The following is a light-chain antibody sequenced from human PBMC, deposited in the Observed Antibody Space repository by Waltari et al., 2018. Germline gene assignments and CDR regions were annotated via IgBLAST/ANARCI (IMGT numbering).Light chain of an antibody. J-gene: IGLJ2*01. CDR3: ASYTSANTVL. CDR2: DVS. Sequence: WNQQHPGKAPELVIFDVSRWPSGVLHRFSGSKSGNTASLTISGLQAEDEAAYYCASYTSANTVLFGGGTKVTVL. V-gene: IGLV2-14*03.